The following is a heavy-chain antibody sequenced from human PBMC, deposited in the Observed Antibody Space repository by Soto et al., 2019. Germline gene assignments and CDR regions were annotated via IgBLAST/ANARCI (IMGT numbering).Heavy chain of an antibody. CDR2: IIPIFGTA. Sequence: QVQLVQSGAEVKKPGSSVKVSCKASGGTFSSYAISWVRQAPGQGLEWMGGIIPIFGTANYAQKSQGRVTITADESTSTAYMERSSLRSEDTAVYDCARDDSSSWDHLDFWGQGTLVTVSS. J-gene: IGHJ4*02. CDR3: ARDDSSSWDHLDF. V-gene: IGHV1-69*12. CDR1: GGTFSSYA. D-gene: IGHD6-6*01.